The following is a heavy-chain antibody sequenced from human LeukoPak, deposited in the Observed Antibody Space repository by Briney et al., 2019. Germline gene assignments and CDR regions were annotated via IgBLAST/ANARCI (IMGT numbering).Heavy chain of an antibody. J-gene: IGHJ4*02. CDR3: ARGRIIGP. CDR2: INHSGST. CDR1: GGSLSGYY. V-gene: IGHV4-34*01. Sequence: PSETLSLTCAVYGGSLSGYYWSWIRQPPGKGLEWIGEINHSGSTNYNPSLKSRVTISVDTSKNQLSLKLSSMTAADTAIYYCARGRIIGPWGQGTLVTVSS. D-gene: IGHD1-14*01.